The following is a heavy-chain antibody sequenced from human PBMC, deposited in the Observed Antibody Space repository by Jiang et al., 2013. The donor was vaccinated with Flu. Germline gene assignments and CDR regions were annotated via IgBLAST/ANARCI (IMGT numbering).Heavy chain of an antibody. CDR1: GGSISSSSYY. V-gene: IGHV4-39*01. CDR2: IYYSGST. CDR3: ARSVQGDYFDY. Sequence: TCTVSGGSISSSSYYWGWIRQPPGKGLEWIGSIYYSGSTYYNPSLKSRVTISVDTSKNQFSLKLSSVTAADTAVYYCARSVQGDYFDYWGQGTLVTVSS. D-gene: IGHD6-6*01. J-gene: IGHJ4*02.